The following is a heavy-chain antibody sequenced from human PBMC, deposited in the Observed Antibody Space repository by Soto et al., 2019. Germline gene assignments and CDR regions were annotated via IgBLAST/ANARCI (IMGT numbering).Heavy chain of an antibody. D-gene: IGHD2-21*02. CDR1: GGSISYEYYH. CDR2: IHYSGSI. V-gene: IGHV4-30-4*08. J-gene: IGHJ6*02. CDR3: AREDDGGDREYYGLDV. Sequence: QVRLQQSGPGLVKPSQTLSLTCTVTGGSISYEYYHWTWIRQSPGQGLDWIGYIHYSGSIIYNPSFKSQVTISVDTPKSPFSLQLSSVTDADTAVYFCAREDDGGDREYYGLDVWGPGTTVTVSS.